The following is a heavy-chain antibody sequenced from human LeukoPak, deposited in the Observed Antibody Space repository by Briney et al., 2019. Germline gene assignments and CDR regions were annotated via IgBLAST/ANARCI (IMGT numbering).Heavy chain of an antibody. J-gene: IGHJ5*02. V-gene: IGHV4-61*08. CDR1: GGSISSGDYY. Sequence: SEPLSLTCTVSGGSISSGDYYWSWIRQPPGKGLEWIGYISYSGSTNFNPSLKSRVTISVDTSKNQFSLKLSSVTAADTAVYYCAREGTAGTNLNWFDPWGQGTLVTVSS. CDR2: ISYSGST. CDR3: AREGTAGTNLNWFDP. D-gene: IGHD1-1*01.